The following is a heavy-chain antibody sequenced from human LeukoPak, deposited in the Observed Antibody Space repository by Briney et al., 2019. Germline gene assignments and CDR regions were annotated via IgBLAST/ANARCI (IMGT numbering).Heavy chain of an antibody. J-gene: IGHJ4*02. Sequence: SETLSLTCTVSGGSISSSSYYWGWIRQPPGKGLEWIGSIYYSGSTYYNPSLKSRVTISVDTSKSQFSLKLSSVTAADTAVYYCARPNCSGGSCYGNFDYWGQGTLVTVSS. V-gene: IGHV4-39*01. CDR1: GGSISSSSYY. D-gene: IGHD2-15*01. CDR2: IYYSGST. CDR3: ARPNCSGGSCYGNFDY.